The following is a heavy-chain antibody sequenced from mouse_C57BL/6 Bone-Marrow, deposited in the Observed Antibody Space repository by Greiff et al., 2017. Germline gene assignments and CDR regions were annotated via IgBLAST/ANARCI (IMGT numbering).Heavy chain of an antibody. CDR3: AVYYGSSY. Sequence: QVQLQQPGAELVKPGASVKPSCKASGYTFTSYWMQWVKQRPGQGLEWIGEIDPSDSYTNYNQKFKGKATLTVDTSSSTAYMQLSSLTSEDSAVYYCAVYYGSSYWGQGTLVTVSA. CDR1: GYTFTSYW. CDR2: IDPSDSYT. J-gene: IGHJ3*01. V-gene: IGHV1-50*01. D-gene: IGHD1-1*01.